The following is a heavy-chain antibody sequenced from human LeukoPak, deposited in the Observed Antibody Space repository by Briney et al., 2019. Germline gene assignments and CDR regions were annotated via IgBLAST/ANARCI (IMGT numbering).Heavy chain of an antibody. J-gene: IGHJ4*02. CDR3: ARGGPTVTAFASFDY. CDR1: GGSISSYY. V-gene: IGHV4-59*01. D-gene: IGHD4-11*01. Sequence: PSETLSLTCIVSGGSISSYYWSWLRQPPGKGLEWIGHIFYSGSTNYNPSLDSRVTISVDTSKNQLSLKLNSVTAADTAVYYCARGGPTVTAFASFDYWGQGTLVTVSS. CDR2: IFYSGST.